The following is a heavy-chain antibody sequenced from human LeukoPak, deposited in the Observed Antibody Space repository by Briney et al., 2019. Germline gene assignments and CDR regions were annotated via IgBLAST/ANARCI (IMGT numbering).Heavy chain of an antibody. CDR2: MNGDGSST. D-gene: IGHD2/OR15-2a*01. Sequence: GGSLRLSCAASGFTFSSYGMHWVRQDPGKGLVWVSHMNGDGSSTSYADSVKGRFTISRDNAQNTLYLQMTSLRAEDTAVYYCTRCFSATGPECFDFWGQGTLVTVSS. CDR1: GFTFSSYG. J-gene: IGHJ4*02. CDR3: TRCFSATGPECFDF. V-gene: IGHV3-74*01.